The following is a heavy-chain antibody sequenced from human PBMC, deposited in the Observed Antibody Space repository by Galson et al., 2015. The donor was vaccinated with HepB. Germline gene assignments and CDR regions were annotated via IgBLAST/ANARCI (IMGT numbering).Heavy chain of an antibody. D-gene: IGHD2-2*01. CDR2: IIPIFGTA. J-gene: IGHJ6*02. CDR1: GGTFSSYA. V-gene: IGHV1-69*13. CDR3: ARDQGTVVVPAAMYYYYYGMDV. Sequence: SVKVSCKASGGTFSSYAISWVRQAPGQGLEWMGGIIPIFGTANYAQKFQGRVTITADESTSTAYMELSSLRSEDTAVYYCARDQGTVVVPAAMYYYYYGMDVWGQGTTVTVSS.